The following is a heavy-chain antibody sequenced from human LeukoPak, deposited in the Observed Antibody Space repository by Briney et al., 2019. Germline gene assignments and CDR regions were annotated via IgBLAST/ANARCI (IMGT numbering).Heavy chain of an antibody. CDR2: ISFDGTTK. CDR3: VKGKDLYGALDI. CDR1: GFTVSTSV. J-gene: IGHJ3*02. D-gene: IGHD3-16*01. V-gene: IGHV3-30*18. Sequence: PGNSLRLSCAASGFTVSTSVMHWVRQAPGKGLDWAAIISFDGTTKYYADSVKGRFTISRDNSKNTLFLQMDSLRVEDTAVYYCVKGKDLYGALDIWGQGTVVTVSS.